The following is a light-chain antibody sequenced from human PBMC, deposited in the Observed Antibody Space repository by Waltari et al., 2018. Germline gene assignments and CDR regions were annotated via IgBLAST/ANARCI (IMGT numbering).Light chain of an antibody. V-gene: IGKV2-30*01. CDR2: KVS. Sequence: DVVLTQSPLSLPVTLGQSASISCRSSQSLVNSNGDTCLHWFQQRPGQSPRRLIHKVSNRDSGVPDRFSGSGSCTDFTLKISRVEAEDVGVYYCMQYKHWPHSFDPGTKVDIK. J-gene: IGKJ3*01. CDR1: QSLVNSNGDTC. CDR3: MQYKHWPHS.